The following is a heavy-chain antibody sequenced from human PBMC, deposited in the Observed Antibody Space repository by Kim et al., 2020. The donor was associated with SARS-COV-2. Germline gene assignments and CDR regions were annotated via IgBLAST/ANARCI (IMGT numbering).Heavy chain of an antibody. CDR3: ARVLPYYYDSSGPYFDY. J-gene: IGHJ4*02. V-gene: IGHV4-31*03. Sequence: SETLSLTCTVSGGSISSGGYYWSWIRQHPGKGLEWIGYIYYSGSTYYNPSLKSRVTISVDTSKNQFSLKLSSVTAADTAVYYCARVLPYYYDSSGPYFDYWGQGTLVTVSS. CDR2: IYYSGST. D-gene: IGHD3-22*01. CDR1: GGSISSGGYY.